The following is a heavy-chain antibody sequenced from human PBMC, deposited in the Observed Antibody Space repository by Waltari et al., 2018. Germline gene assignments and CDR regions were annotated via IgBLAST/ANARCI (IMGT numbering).Heavy chain of an antibody. D-gene: IGHD5-18*01. Sequence: QVQLVQSGAEVKKPGASVKVSCKASGYTFTSYDINWVRQATVQGLEWMGWRNPNSGNTGYAQKFQGRVTITRNTSISTAYMELSSLRSEDTAVYYCARTSLIGAARNAFDIWGQGTMVTVSS. J-gene: IGHJ3*02. V-gene: IGHV1-8*03. CDR3: ARTSLIGAARNAFDI. CDR2: RNPNSGNT. CDR1: GYTFTSYD.